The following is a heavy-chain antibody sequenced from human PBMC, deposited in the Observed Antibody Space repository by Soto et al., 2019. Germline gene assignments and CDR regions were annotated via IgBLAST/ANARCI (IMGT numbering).Heavy chain of an antibody. V-gene: IGHV1-2*02. Sequence: VKVSCKASGYTFIGYYMHWGRQAPGQGLEWMGWINPNTGRTNYDQEFQGRVTMTRDTSISTAYMDLTKLRPDDTAVYFCARDTKNTSCLIDSWGQGSLVTVSS. J-gene: IGHJ1*01. CDR3: ARDTKNTSCLIDS. CDR2: INPNTGRT. D-gene: IGHD3-9*01. CDR1: GYTFIGYY.